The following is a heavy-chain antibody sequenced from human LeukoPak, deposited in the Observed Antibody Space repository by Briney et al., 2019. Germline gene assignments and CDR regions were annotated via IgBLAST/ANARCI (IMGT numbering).Heavy chain of an antibody. Sequence: PGGSLRLSCAASGFTFSSYAMSWVRQAPGKGLEWVSAISGSGGSTYYADSVKGRFTISRDNSKNTLYLQMNSLRAEDTAVYYCASRITMIVMILDAFDIWGQGTMVTVSS. D-gene: IGHD3-22*01. J-gene: IGHJ3*02. CDR1: GFTFSSYA. V-gene: IGHV3-23*01. CDR3: ASRITMIVMILDAFDI. CDR2: ISGSGGST.